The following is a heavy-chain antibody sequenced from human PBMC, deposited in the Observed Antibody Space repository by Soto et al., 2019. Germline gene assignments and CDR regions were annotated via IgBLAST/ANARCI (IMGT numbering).Heavy chain of an antibody. V-gene: IGHV5-51*01. J-gene: IGHJ3*02. D-gene: IGHD5-12*01. CDR2: IYPGDPDT. CDR1: VYRFTNYW. CDR3: ASTDIVSTIDDGRDAFDI. Sequence: GESLRISCKGSVYRFTNYWIGWVRQMPGKGLEWMGVIYPGDPDTRYSPSFQGQVTISADKSISTAYLQWSSLKASDTAIYYCASTDIVSTIDDGRDAFDIWGQGTMVTVSS.